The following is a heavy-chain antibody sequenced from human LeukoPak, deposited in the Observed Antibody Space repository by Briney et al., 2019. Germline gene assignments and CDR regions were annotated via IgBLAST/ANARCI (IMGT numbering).Heavy chain of an antibody. J-gene: IGHJ4*02. Sequence: SETLSLTCTVSGGSISSSSYYWGWIRQPPGKGLEWIGSIYYSGSTYYNPSLKSRVTISVDTSKNQFSLKLSSVTAADTAVYYCARSVEMATIGEFDYWGQGTLVTVSS. V-gene: IGHV4-39*07. D-gene: IGHD5-24*01. CDR2: IYYSGST. CDR3: ARSVEMATIGEFDY. CDR1: GGSISSSSYY.